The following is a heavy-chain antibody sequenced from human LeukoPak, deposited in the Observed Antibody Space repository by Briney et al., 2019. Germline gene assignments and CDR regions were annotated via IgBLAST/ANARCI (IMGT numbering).Heavy chain of an antibody. J-gene: IGHJ4*02. Sequence: PGGSLRLSCAASGFTFSSYAMSWVRQVPGKGLEWVSGISGSGDNTYYADSVKGRFTISRDDSKNTLYVQVNSLGTGDTAAYYCAKESYNDSSGSFYFDYWGQGTLVTVSS. CDR1: GFTFSSYA. CDR3: AKESYNDSSGSFYFDY. CDR2: ISGSGDNT. D-gene: IGHD3-22*01. V-gene: IGHV3-23*01.